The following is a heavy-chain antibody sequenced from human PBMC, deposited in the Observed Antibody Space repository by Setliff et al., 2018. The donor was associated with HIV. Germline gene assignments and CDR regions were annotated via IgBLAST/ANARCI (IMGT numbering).Heavy chain of an antibody. V-gene: IGHV3-15*05. CDR2: IKSKTDGGTT. Sequence: GSLRLSCAASGFTFSNAWMSWVRQAPGKGLEWVGRIKSKTDGGTTDYAASVKGRFTISRDDSLGIAYLQLNSLKSEDTAIYYCTRTPGAWQNYFDYWGQGTPVTVSS. D-gene: IGHD2-15*01. J-gene: IGHJ4*02. CDR1: GFTFSNAW. CDR3: TRTPGAWQNYFDY.